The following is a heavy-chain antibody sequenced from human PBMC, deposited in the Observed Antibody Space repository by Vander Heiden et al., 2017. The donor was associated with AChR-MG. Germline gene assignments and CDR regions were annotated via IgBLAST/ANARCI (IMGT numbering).Heavy chain of an antibody. CDR1: GDSVSSSSYY. D-gene: IGHD4-17*01. CDR3: VRHYGYGDYLGF. J-gene: IGHJ4*02. V-gene: IGHV4-39*01. Sequence: QLQLQESGPGLVKPSETLSLTCSALGDSVSSSSYYWGWIRQTPEKGLEWVGSMYYSATAHYPPSLRGRVTISEDSSKNQLSLQLTSVTAADTAVYYCVRHYGYGDYLGFWGQGILVTVSS. CDR2: MYYSATA.